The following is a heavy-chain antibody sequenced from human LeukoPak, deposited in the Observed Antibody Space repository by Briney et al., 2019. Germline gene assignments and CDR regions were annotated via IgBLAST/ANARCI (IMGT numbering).Heavy chain of an antibody. CDR3: ARDEFTRFDH. V-gene: IGHV3-74*03. D-gene: IGHD2-15*01. CDR1: GFTFSTYW. J-gene: IGHJ4*02. Sequence: GGSLRLSCAASGFTFSTYWMHWVRQVPGKGLVWVSRINSDGTSTTHADSVQGRFTISRDNAKNTLYLQMNGLRAEDTAVYYCARDEFTRFDHWGQGTLVTVSS. CDR2: INSDGTST.